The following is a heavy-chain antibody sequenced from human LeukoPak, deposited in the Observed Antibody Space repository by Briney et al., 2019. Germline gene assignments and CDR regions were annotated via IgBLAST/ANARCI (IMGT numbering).Heavy chain of an antibody. CDR3: ARSTTVTTYILDY. CDR1: GGTFSSYA. D-gene: IGHD4-17*01. J-gene: IGHJ4*02. CDR2: IIPIFGTA. V-gene: IGHV1-69*05. Sequence: SVKVSCKASGGTFSSYAISWVRQAPGQGLEWMGGIIPIFGTANYAQKFQGRVTITTDESTSTAYMELSSLRSEDTAVYYCARSTTVTTYILDYWGQGTLVTVSS.